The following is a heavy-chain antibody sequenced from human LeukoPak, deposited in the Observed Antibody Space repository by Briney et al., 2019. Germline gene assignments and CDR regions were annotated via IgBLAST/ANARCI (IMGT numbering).Heavy chain of an antibody. Sequence: QAGGSLRLSCAASGFTFSSYSMNWVRQAPGKGLEWVSYISSSSSTIYYADSVKGRFTISRDNAKNSLYLQMNSLRAEDTAVYYCARDRGIVVVTTPLDYWGQGTLVTVSS. V-gene: IGHV3-48*01. D-gene: IGHD3-22*01. CDR3: ARDRGIVVVTTPLDY. J-gene: IGHJ4*02. CDR1: GFTFSSYS. CDR2: ISSSSSTI.